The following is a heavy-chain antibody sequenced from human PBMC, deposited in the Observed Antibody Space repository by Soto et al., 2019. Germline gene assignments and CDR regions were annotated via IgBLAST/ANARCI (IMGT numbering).Heavy chain of an antibody. CDR3: AKHFVNGEIDY. V-gene: IGHV3-23*01. J-gene: IGHJ4*02. CDR1: GFTFSTYA. CDR2: IGSSGGVT. Sequence: EVQLLESGGGLVQPGGSLRLSCVASGFTFSTYAMSWVRQAPGKGLEWVSIIGSSGGVTVYADSVKGRFTISRDNSKNTLYLQMNSLTAEDTAVHYCAKHFVNGEIDYWGQGTLVTVSS. D-gene: IGHD3-10*01.